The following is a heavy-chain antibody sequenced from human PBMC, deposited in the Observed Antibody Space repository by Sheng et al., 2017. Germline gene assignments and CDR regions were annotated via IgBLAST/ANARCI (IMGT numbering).Heavy chain of an antibody. CDR2: ISSSSSSYI. D-gene: IGHD2-15*01. CDR3: ARVTGTYYAGDAFDI. J-gene: IGHJ3*02. Sequence: EVQLVESGGGLVKPGGSLRLSCAASGLTFSSYSMNWVRQAPGKGLEWVSLISSSSSSYIYYADPVKGRFTISRDNAKNSLYLHMNSLRAEDTAVYYCARVTGTYYAGDAFDIWGQGTMVTVSS. CDR1: GLTFSSYS. V-gene: IGHV3-21*01.